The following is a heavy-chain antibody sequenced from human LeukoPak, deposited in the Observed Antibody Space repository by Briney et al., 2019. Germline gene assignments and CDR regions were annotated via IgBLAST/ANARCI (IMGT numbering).Heavy chain of an antibody. J-gene: IGHJ6*04. CDR2: ISWNSGSI. V-gene: IGHV3-9*01. D-gene: IGHD3-10*01. Sequence: PGGSLRLSCAASGFTFDDYAMHWVRQAPGKGLEWVSGISWNSGSIGYADSVKGRFTISRDNAKNSLYLQMNSLRAEDTALYYCAKDMAQYYYGSGSYYRYYYGMDVWGKGTTVTVSS. CDR3: AKDMAQYYYGSGSYYRYYYGMDV. CDR1: GFTFDDYA.